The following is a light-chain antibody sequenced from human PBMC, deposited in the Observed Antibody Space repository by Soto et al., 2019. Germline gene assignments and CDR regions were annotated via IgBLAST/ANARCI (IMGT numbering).Light chain of an antibody. CDR2: AAS. CDR3: QQARRFPIT. V-gene: IGKV1-12*01. Sequence: DIQMTQSPSSVSASVGDRVTISCRASRDISNGLAWYQQKPGEAPKFLIYAASNLQSGVPSKFSVSGSGTDFTLTISSLQPEDFAVYYCQQARRFPITFGQGTRLEIK. CDR1: RDISNG. J-gene: IGKJ5*01.